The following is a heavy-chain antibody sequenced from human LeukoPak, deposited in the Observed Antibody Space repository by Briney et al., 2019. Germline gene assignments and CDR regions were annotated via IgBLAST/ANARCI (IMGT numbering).Heavy chain of an antibody. CDR1: GYTFTSYD. V-gene: IGHV1-8*01. J-gene: IGHJ6*03. CDR2: MNPNSGNT. D-gene: IGHD2-2*01. Sequence: ASVKVSCKASGYTFTSYDINWVRQATGQGLEWMGWMNPNSGNTGYAQKFQGRVTMTRNTSISTAYMELSSLRSEDTAVYYCARPGVPAAPPSYYYMDVWGKGTTVTVSS. CDR3: ARPGVPAAPPSYYYMDV.